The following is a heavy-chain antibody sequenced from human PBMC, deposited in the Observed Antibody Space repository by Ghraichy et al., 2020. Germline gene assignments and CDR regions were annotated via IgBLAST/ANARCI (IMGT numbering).Heavy chain of an antibody. V-gene: IGHV3-33*06. Sequence: GRSLRLSCPASGFTFSSYGMHWVRQAPGKGLEWVAVIWYDGTNKYYADSVRGRFTISRDNSKNTLYLQMNSLRTEDTAVYYCAKEGYYCSGGSCYFDFWGQGTLVTVSS. CDR3: AKEGYYCSGGSCYFDF. D-gene: IGHD2-15*01. CDR1: GFTFSSYG. CDR2: IWYDGTNK. J-gene: IGHJ4*02.